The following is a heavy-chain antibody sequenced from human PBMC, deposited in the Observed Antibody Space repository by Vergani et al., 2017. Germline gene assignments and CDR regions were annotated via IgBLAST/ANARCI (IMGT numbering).Heavy chain of an antibody. V-gene: IGHV3-30*18. J-gene: IGHJ6*03. CDR3: AKAGSVASESLQYNFYMDV. CDR1: GFTFSSYW. CDR2: ISTDGTKK. Sequence: VQLVESGGGLVQPGGSLRLSCAASGFTFSSYWMSWVRQAPGKGLEWVAVISTDGTKKYYGDSVKGRFTISRDNSKKTLDLQMNSLRTEDSAVYYCAKAGSVASESLQYNFYMDVWGKGTTVTVS. D-gene: IGHD5-24*01.